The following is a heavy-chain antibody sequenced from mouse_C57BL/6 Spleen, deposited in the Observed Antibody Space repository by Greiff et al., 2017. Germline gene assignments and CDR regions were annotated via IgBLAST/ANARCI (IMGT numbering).Heavy chain of an antibody. CDR3: AREGNLNAMDY. CDR2: IYPRSGNT. Sequence: QVQLQQSGAELARPGASVKLSCKASGYTFTSYGISWVKQRTGQGLEWIGEIYPRSGNTYYNEKFKGKATLTADKSSSTAYMELRSLTSEGSAVYFCAREGNLNAMDYWGQGTSVTVSS. V-gene: IGHV1-81*01. CDR1: GYTFTSYG. J-gene: IGHJ4*01.